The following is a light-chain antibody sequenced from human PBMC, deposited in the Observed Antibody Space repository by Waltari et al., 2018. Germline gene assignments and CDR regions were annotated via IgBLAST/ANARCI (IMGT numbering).Light chain of an antibody. CDR1: ALPKQF. CDR3: HSADISGFYRGI. CDR2: KES. V-gene: IGLV3-25*03. Sequence: SFELTQPPSVSVSPGETARITCSGDALPKQFAYWYLQGPGQAPVLVIYKESERPSGIPERFSGASSGTTVTLIISGVQAEDEADYYCHSADISGFYRGIFGGGTKLTVL. J-gene: IGLJ2*01.